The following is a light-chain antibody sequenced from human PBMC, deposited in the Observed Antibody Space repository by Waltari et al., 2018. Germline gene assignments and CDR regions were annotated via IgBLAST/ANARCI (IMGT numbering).Light chain of an antibody. CDR3: QQANSFPIT. CDR2: AVS. V-gene: IGKV1D-12*01. Sequence: DIQMTQSPSSVSASVGDRVTITCRASQDIRSWLAWYQQKPGKAPRLLIYAVSTLHTGVPSRFIGSGSGTDFTLTISSLQPEDCATYYCQQANSFPITFGQGTRLEIK. CDR1: QDIRSW. J-gene: IGKJ5*01.